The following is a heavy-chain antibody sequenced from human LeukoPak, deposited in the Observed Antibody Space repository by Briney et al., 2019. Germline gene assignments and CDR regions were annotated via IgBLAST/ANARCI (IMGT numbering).Heavy chain of an antibody. Sequence: GGSLRLSCSAYGFTFSSYARLWVRRAPGRGVGWVAVISYDGSNKYYADSVRGRFTISRDQSKHTLYLQMNRLRAKDTAVYYCARGPRQQLVVPNYFDYWGQGNLVTVSS. J-gene: IGHJ4*02. CDR1: GFTFSSYA. V-gene: IGHV3-30*04. CDR3: ARGPRQQLVVPNYFDY. CDR2: ISYDGSNK. D-gene: IGHD6-13*01.